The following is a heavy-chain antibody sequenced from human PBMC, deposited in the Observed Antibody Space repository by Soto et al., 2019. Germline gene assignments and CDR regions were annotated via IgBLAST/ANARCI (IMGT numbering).Heavy chain of an antibody. CDR2: IWYDGSNK. Sequence: VGSLRLSCAASGFTFSSYGMHWVRQAPGKGLEWVAVIWYDGSNKCYADSVKGRFTISRDNSKNTLYLQMNSLRAEDTAVYYCARDTSPGGGYSPFDYWGQGTLVTVSS. CDR1: GFTFSSYG. V-gene: IGHV3-33*01. J-gene: IGHJ4*02. CDR3: ARDTSPGGGYSPFDY. D-gene: IGHD1-1*01.